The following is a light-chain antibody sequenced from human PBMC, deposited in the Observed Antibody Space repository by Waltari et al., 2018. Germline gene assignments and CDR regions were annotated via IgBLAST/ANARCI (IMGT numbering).Light chain of an antibody. CDR3: QQYGSSPPMYT. Sequence: ERVLTQSPGTLSLSPGERATLSCRASQSVSSSYLALYQQKPGQAPRLLIYGASSRATGIPDRFSGSGSGTDFTLTISRLEPEDFAVYYCQQYGSSPPMYTFGQGTKLEI. J-gene: IGKJ2*01. CDR2: GAS. V-gene: IGKV3-20*01. CDR1: QSVSSSY.